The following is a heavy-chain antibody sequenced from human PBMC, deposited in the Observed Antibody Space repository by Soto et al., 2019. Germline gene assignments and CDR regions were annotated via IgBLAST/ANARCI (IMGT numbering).Heavy chain of an antibody. V-gene: IGHV3-48*03. CDR2: ISSSGSTI. J-gene: IGHJ4*02. Sequence: GGSLRLSCPASGFNFSNYEMNWVRQAPGKGLEWVSYISSSGSTIYYADSVKGRFTTSRDESKNSVYLQMNSLKTEDTAVYYCVRATYFSDSSGYTRCFDYWGQGTLVTVSS. D-gene: IGHD3-22*01. CDR3: VRATYFSDSSGYTRCFDY. CDR1: GFNFSNYE.